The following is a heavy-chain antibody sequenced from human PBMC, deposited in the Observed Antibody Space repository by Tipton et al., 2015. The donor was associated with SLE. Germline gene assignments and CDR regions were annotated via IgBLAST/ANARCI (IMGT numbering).Heavy chain of an antibody. Sequence: GSLRLSCTVSGGSIKSYYWSWIRQPPGKGLEWIGFIYYSGSTNYNTSLKSRVTMSVDTSRNQFSLRLSSVTAADSAVYYCARSAGYCSGGSCYGSYGFDSWGQGTLVTVSS. CDR1: GGSIKSYY. V-gene: IGHV4-59*13. J-gene: IGHJ5*01. D-gene: IGHD2-15*01. CDR2: IYYSGST. CDR3: ARSAGYCSGGSCYGSYGFDS.